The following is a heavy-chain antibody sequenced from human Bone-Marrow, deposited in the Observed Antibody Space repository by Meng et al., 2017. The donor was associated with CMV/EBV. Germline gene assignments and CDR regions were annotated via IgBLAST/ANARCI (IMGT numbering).Heavy chain of an antibody. V-gene: IGHV3-15*04. CDR3: TTVRFDT. J-gene: IGHJ5*02. CDR1: GFTFRSYG. Sequence: LRLSCAASGFTFRSYGMHWVRQAPGEGLEWVGRIETKARGATTVYAAAVKGRFVVSRDDSQNILFLQMNSLITEDTALYYCTTVRFDTWGQGTLVTVSS. CDR2: IETKARGATT.